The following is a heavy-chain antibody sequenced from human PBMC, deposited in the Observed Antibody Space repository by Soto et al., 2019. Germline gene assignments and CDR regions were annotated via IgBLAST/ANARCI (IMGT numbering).Heavy chain of an antibody. CDR2: IYYSGST. CDR3: ARQSSGSPDY. Sequence: SETLSLTCTVSGGSISSSSYYWGWIRQPPGKGLEWIGSIYYSGSTYYNPSLKSRVTISVDTSKNQFSLKLSSVTAADTAVYYCARQSSGSPDYWGPGTLVPVSP. J-gene: IGHJ4*02. D-gene: IGHD3-10*01. CDR1: GGSISSSSYY. V-gene: IGHV4-39*01.